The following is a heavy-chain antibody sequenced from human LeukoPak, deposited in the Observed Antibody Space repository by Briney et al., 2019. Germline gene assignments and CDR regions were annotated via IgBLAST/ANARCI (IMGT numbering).Heavy chain of an antibody. D-gene: IGHD3-22*01. Sequence: PGGSLRLSCAASGFTFSNAWMSWVRQAPGKGLEWVGRIKSKTDGGTTDCAAPVKGRFTISRDDSKNTLYLQMNSLKTEDTAVYYCTRGDYYNSSGYYLLFDYWGQGTLVTVSS. J-gene: IGHJ4*02. CDR1: GFTFSNAW. CDR3: TRGDYYNSSGYYLLFDY. V-gene: IGHV3-15*01. CDR2: IKSKTDGGTT.